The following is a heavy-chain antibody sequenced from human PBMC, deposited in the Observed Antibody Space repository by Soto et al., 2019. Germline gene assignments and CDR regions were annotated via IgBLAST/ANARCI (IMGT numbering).Heavy chain of an antibody. CDR2: ISWNSGSI. CDR1: GFTFDDYA. CDR3: AKADSSSWPKDAFDI. J-gene: IGHJ3*02. Sequence: PGGSLRLSCAASGFTFDDYAMHWVRQAPGKGLEWVSGISWNSGSIGYADSVKGRFTTSRDNAKNSLYLQMNSLRAEDTALYYCAKADSSSWPKDAFDIWGQGTMVTVSS. D-gene: IGHD6-13*01. V-gene: IGHV3-9*01.